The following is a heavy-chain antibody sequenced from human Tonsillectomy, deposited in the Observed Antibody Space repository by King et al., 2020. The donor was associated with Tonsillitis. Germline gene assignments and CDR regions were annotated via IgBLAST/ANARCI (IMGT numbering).Heavy chain of an antibody. CDR1: GFTFSDYY. CDR2: ISSGGNFA. V-gene: IGHV3-11*06. CDR3: ARDLRGAYPVH. Sequence: HVQLVESGGGLVKPGGSLRLSCAASGFTFSDYYMSWLRQAPGKGLEWISYISSGGNFANYADSVRGRFTISRDNTKNSMSLQMNSLRAEDTALYYCARDLRGAYPVHWGQGTLVTVSS. J-gene: IGHJ4*02. D-gene: IGHD3-16*01.